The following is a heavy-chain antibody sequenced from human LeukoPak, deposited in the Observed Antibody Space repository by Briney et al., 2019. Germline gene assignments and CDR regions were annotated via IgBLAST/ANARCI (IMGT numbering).Heavy chain of an antibody. CDR1: GFTFSSYG. D-gene: IGHD1-1*01. J-gene: IGHJ4*02. CDR2: IWYDGSNK. CDR3: AKDRATGTYYFDY. Sequence: PGGSLRLSCAASGFTFSSYGMHWVRQAPGKGLEWVAVIWYDGSNKYYVDSVKGRFTISRDNSKNTLYLQMNSLRAEDTAVYYCAKDRATGTYYFDYWGQGTLVTVSS. V-gene: IGHV3-33*06.